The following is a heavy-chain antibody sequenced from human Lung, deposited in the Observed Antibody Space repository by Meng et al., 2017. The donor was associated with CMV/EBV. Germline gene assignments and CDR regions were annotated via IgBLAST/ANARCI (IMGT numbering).Heavy chain of an antibody. V-gene: IGHV3-7*01. CDR3: ARGPRRFDS. CDR2: INQDGSDK. CDR1: GFTFKGYW. J-gene: IGHJ4*02. Sequence: RLSCAASGFTFKGYWMSWVRQAPGKGPEWVANINQDGSDKFYVDSVNGRLTVSRDNANNSLYLQMDSLRVDDTAVYYCARGPRRFDSWGQGTLVTVSS.